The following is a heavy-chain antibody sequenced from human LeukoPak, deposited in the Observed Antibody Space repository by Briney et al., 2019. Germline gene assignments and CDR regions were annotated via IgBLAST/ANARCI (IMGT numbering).Heavy chain of an antibody. D-gene: IGHD5-12*01. Sequence: ASVKVSCKASGFTFTGHYMHWVRQAPGQGLEWRGWINPNSGGTIYAQKFQGRVTMTRDTSISTAYMELSRLRSDDTAVYYCARDAVATIVDYYYYMDVWGKGTTVTVSS. J-gene: IGHJ6*03. V-gene: IGHV1-2*02. CDR2: INPNSGGT. CDR1: GFTFTGHY. CDR3: ARDAVATIVDYYYYMDV.